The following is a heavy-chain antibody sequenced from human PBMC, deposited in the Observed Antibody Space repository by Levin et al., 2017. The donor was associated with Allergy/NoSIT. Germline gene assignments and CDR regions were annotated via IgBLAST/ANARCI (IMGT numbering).Heavy chain of an antibody. D-gene: IGHD2-21*01. J-gene: IGHJ2*01. CDR2: ISSGGDLT. CDR1: GFPFSGHG. Sequence: GASVKVSCAASGFPFSGHGMSWVRQTPEKGLEWVSSISSGGDLTYYADSVKGRFTISRDNSMNTLYLQINSLRVEDTAVYYCAKIGVIGQWYFDLWGRGTLVTVSS. CDR3: AKIGVIGQWYFDL. V-gene: IGHV3-23*01.